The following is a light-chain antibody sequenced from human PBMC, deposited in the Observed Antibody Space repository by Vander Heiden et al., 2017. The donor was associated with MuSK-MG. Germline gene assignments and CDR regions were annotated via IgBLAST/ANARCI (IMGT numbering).Light chain of an antibody. V-gene: IGKV3-11*01. CDR1: QSVSSY. J-gene: IGKJ5*01. CDR2: DAS. CDR3: HQRVNWPIT. Sequence: EIVLTHSPATLSLSPGERATLSCRASQSVSSYLAWYQQKPGQAPRLLIYDASNRATGIPVRFSGSGSGTDFTLTISSLEPEDFAVYYCHQRVNWPITFGQGTRLEIK.